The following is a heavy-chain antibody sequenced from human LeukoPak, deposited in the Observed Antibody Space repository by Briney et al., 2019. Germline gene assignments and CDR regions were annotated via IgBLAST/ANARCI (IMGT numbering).Heavy chain of an antibody. V-gene: IGHV3-30*04. Sequence: GGSLRLSCAASGFTFSSYAMHWVRQAPGKGLEWVAVISYDGSNKYYADSVKGRFTISRDNSKNTLYLQMNSLRAEDTAVYYCASNTGSGFNYWGQGTLVTVSS. CDR2: ISYDGSNK. D-gene: IGHD3-10*01. CDR1: GFTFSSYA. CDR3: ASNTGSGFNY. J-gene: IGHJ4*02.